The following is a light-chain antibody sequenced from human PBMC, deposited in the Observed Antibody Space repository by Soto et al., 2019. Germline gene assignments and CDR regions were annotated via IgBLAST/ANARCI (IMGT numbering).Light chain of an antibody. Sequence: AIRMTQSPSSLSASPGDRVTITCRASQGISSYLAWYQQKPGKAPKLLIYAASTLQSGVPSRFSGSGSGTDFTLTISCLQSEDFATYYCQQYYSYSVTFGGGTKVEIK. CDR3: QQYYSYSVT. V-gene: IGKV1-8*01. CDR2: AAS. J-gene: IGKJ4*01. CDR1: QGISSY.